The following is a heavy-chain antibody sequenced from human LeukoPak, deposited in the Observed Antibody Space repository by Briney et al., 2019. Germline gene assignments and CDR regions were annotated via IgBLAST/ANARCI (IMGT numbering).Heavy chain of an antibody. CDR1: GFTFSSYE. D-gene: IGHD2-21*02. V-gene: IGHV3-48*03. Sequence: GGSLRLSCAAPGFTFSSYEMTWVRQAPGKGLERVSYISSSGGTIYYADSVKGRFTISRDNAKNSLYLQMNSLRAEDTAVYYCARWESHVVVTAGPAIYYYYYMDVWGKGTTVTISS. CDR3: ARWESHVVVTAGPAIYYYYYMDV. J-gene: IGHJ6*03. CDR2: ISSSGGTI.